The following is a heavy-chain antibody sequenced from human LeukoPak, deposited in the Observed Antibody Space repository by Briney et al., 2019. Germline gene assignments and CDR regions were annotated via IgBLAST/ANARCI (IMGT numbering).Heavy chain of an antibody. J-gene: IGHJ4*02. CDR3: ARVGDIRRMAPFDY. Sequence: PGGSLRLSCAASGFTFSSYSMNWVRQAPGKGLEWVSSISSSSSYIHYADSVKGRFTISRDNAKNSLYLQMNSLRAEDTAVYYCARVGDIRRMAPFDYWGQGTLVTVSS. V-gene: IGHV3-21*01. CDR2: ISSSSSYI. D-gene: IGHD2-21*01. CDR1: GFTFSSYS.